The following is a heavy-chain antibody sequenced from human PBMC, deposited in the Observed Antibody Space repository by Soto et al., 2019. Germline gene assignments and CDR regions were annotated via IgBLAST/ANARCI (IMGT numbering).Heavy chain of an antibody. CDR2: ISWNSGSI. CDR1: GFTFDDYA. V-gene: IGHV3-9*01. Sequence: GGSLRLSCAASGFTFDDYAMHWVRQAPGKGLEWVSGISWNSGSIGYADSVKGRFTISRDNAKNSLYLQMNSLRAEDTALYYCAKERASSGWSGNWCDPWGQGTLVTVAS. J-gene: IGHJ5*02. D-gene: IGHD6-19*01. CDR3: AKERASSGWSGNWCDP.